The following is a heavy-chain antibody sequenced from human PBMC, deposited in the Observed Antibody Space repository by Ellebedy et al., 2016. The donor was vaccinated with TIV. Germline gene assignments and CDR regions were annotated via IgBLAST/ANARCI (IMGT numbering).Heavy chain of an antibody. D-gene: IGHD5-12*01. CDR2: IRTNSYNT. CDR1: GFTLGNYE. V-gene: IGHV3-23*01. CDR3: VRAPRGQYYFDY. J-gene: IGHJ4*02. Sequence: GESLKISXAASGFTLGNYEMTWVRQAPGKGLQWVAIIRTNSYNTLYADSVKGRFTISRDDSKKTLYLQMNSLRAEDTAVYYCVRAPRGQYYFDYWGQGTLVTVSS.